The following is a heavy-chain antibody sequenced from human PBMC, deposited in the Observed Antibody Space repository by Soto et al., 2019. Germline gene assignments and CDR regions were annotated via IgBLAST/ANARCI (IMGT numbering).Heavy chain of an antibody. Sequence: SVKVSCKASGGTFSSYAISWVRQAPGQGLEWMGGIIPIFGTANYAQKFQGRVTITADESTSTAYMELSSLRSEDTAMYYCARRDIVLMGGMDVWGQGTTVTVSS. D-gene: IGHD2-8*01. V-gene: IGHV1-69*13. CDR3: ARRDIVLMGGMDV. CDR2: IIPIFGTA. CDR1: GGTFSSYA. J-gene: IGHJ6*02.